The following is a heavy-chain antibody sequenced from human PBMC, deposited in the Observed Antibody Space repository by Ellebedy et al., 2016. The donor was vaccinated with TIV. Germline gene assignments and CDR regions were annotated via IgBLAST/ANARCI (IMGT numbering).Heavy chain of an antibody. CDR2: FYYSGNT. V-gene: IGHV4-59*08. Sequence: MPSETLSLTCTVSGGSIRSYYWSWIRQPPGKGLEWIGYFYYSGNTNHNPSLKSRVTISVDTSKNQLSLKLSSVTAADTAIYYGAGAAGTTWGGDRLDYWGQGTLVTVSS. CDR1: GGSIRSYY. CDR3: AGAAGTTWGGDRLDY. J-gene: IGHJ4*02. D-gene: IGHD7-27*01.